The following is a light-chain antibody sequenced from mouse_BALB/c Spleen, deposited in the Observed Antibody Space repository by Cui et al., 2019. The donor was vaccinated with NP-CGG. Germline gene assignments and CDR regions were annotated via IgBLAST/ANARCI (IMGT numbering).Light chain of an antibody. CDR1: TGAVTTNNY. V-gene: IGLV1*01. J-gene: IGLJ1*01. CDR3: ALWYSNHWV. Sequence: QAFVTRESALTTSPGETVTLTCRSSTGAVTTNNYANWVQEKPDHLFTGLIGGTNNRAPGVPARFSGSLIGDKAALTITGAQTEDEAMYFCALWYSNHWVFGGGTKLTVL. CDR2: GTN.